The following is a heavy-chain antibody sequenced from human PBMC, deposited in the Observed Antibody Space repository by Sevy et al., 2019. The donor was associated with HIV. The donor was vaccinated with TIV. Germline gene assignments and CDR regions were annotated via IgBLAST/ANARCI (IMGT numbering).Heavy chain of an antibody. Sequence: GESLKISCKGSGYSFTSYWIGWVRQMPGKGLEWMGIIYPGDSDTRYSPSFQGQVTISAEKSISTAYLQGSSLKASDTAMYYCARTRSYSGSYTASAYYYYMDVWGKGTTVTVSS. CDR3: ARTRSYSGSYTASAYYYYMDV. CDR1: GYSFTSYW. V-gene: IGHV5-51*01. J-gene: IGHJ6*03. CDR2: IYPGDSDT. D-gene: IGHD1-26*01.